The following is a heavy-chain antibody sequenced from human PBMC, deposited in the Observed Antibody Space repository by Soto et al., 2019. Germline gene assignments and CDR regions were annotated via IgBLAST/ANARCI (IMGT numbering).Heavy chain of an antibody. Sequence: SETLSLTCAVSGYSISSGYYWGWLRQPPGKGLEWIGSIYHGGSTYYNPSLNSRVTLSIDMTNNHVSLILNSVTAADTAVYYCAKDAVYKDGLWLMDSWGQGTLVTVSS. CDR1: GYSISSGYY. CDR3: AKDAVYKDGLWLMDS. CDR2: IYHGGST. J-gene: IGHJ1*01. V-gene: IGHV4-38-2*02. D-gene: IGHD2-21*01.